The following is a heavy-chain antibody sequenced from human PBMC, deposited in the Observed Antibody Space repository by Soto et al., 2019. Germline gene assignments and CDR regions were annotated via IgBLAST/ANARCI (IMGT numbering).Heavy chain of an antibody. CDR2: INHSGST. V-gene: IGHV4-34*01. J-gene: IGHJ5*02. D-gene: IGHD6-13*01. CDR3: ARRKLFIAAAVHNWFDP. Sequence: SETLSLTCAVSGGSFSGYYWSWIRQPPGRGLEWIGEINHSGSTNYNPSLKSRVTISVDTSKNQFSLKLSSVTAADTAVYYCARRKLFIAAAVHNWFDPWGQGTLVTVSS. CDR1: GGSFSGYY.